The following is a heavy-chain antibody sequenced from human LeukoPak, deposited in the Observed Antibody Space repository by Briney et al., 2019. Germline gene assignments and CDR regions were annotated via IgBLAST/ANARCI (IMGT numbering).Heavy chain of an antibody. CDR2: INPSDGKT. CDR3: ARSSTRNYYDSSGYYHNWFDP. V-gene: IGHV1-46*01. J-gene: IGHJ5*02. CDR1: GYTFTNYY. Sequence: ASVKVSCKASGYTFTNYYMHWVRQAPGQGLEWMGIINPSDGKTSYAQKFQGRVTMTRDTSTSTVYMELSSLRSEDMAVYYCARSSTRNYYDSSGYYHNWFDPWGQGTLVTVSS. D-gene: IGHD3-22*01.